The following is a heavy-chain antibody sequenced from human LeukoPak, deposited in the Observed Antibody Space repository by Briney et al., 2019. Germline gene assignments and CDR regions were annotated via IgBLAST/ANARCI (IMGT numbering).Heavy chain of an antibody. D-gene: IGHD2-8*01. J-gene: IGHJ4*02. Sequence: GGSLKLSCAASGFTFSSYAMSWVRQAPGKGLEWVSAISGSGGSTYYADSVKGRSTISRDNSKNTVYLQMNSLRAEDTAVYYCAKDPRLGVWGYFDYWGQGTLVTVSS. CDR1: GFTFSSYA. CDR3: AKDPRLGVWGYFDY. CDR2: ISGSGGST. V-gene: IGHV3-23*01.